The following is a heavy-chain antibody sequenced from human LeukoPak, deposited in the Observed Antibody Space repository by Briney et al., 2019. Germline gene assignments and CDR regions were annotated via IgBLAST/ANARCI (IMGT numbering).Heavy chain of an antibody. CDR3: ASFRMATITGDY. D-gene: IGHD5-24*01. V-gene: IGHV4-31*03. Sequence: PSETLPLTCTVSGGSISSGGFYWSWIRQHPGKGLEWIGYIYYTGSTYYNPSLKSRVTISVDTSKNQFSLKLSSVTAADTAVYYCASFRMATITGDYWGQGTLVTVSP. CDR1: GGSISSGGFY. J-gene: IGHJ4*02. CDR2: IYYTGST.